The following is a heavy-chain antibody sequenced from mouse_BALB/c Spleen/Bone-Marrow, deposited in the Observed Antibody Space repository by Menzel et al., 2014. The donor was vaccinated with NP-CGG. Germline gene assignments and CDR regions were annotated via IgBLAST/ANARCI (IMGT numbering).Heavy chain of an antibody. J-gene: IGHJ3*01. Sequence: QVQLQQSRAELAKLGASVKMSCKASGYTFTNYWMHWVKQRPGQGLEWIGYIDPNTYYTRYNQKFKDKATLTADKSSSTAYLQLSSLTSEDSAVYYCARYWDAYWGQGTLVTVSA. D-gene: IGHD4-1*01. CDR1: GYTFTNYW. CDR2: IDPNTYYT. V-gene: IGHV1-7*01. CDR3: ARYWDAY.